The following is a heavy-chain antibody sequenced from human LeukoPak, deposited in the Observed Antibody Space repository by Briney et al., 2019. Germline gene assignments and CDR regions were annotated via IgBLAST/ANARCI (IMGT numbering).Heavy chain of an antibody. Sequence: PGGSLRLSCVASGFTFITYGMYWVRQAPGKGLEWMAVISYDGSNKYYADSVKGRFTISRDNFKNTLYLQMNSLRAEDTAVYYCASGPTKTLRGVKAQDVWGQGTTVTVSS. CDR3: ASGPTKTLRGVKAQDV. D-gene: IGHD3-16*01. J-gene: IGHJ6*02. CDR2: ISYDGSNK. CDR1: GFTFITYG. V-gene: IGHV3-30*03.